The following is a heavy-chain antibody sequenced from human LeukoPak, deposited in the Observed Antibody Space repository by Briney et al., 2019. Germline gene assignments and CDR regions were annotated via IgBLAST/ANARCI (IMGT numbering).Heavy chain of an antibody. CDR1: GGSISSYY. CDR2: IYYSGST. V-gene: IGHV4-59*01. J-gene: IGHJ4*02. Sequence: SETLSLTCTVSGGSISSYYWSWIRQPPGKGLEWIGYIYYSGSTNYNPSLKSRVTISVDTSKNQFSLKLSSVTAADTAVYYCARDPGYSGYDWWSPFDYWGQGTLVTVSS. D-gene: IGHD5-12*01. CDR3: ARDPGYSGYDWWSPFDY.